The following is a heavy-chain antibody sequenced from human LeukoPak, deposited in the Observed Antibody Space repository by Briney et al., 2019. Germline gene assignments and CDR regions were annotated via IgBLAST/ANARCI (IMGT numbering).Heavy chain of an antibody. CDR2: ISYDGGDK. CDR3: TEERDRDGYFRY. CDR1: GFTFSNSA. V-gene: IGHV3-30-3*02. D-gene: IGHD2-8*01. Sequence: GGSLRLSCAASGFTFSNSAMHWVRQAPGKGLEWMTFISYDGGDKYYADAAKGRFTISRDNSKNTLYLEMSSLGLQDTAVYYCTEERDRDGYFRYWGQGTLVTVSS. J-gene: IGHJ4*02.